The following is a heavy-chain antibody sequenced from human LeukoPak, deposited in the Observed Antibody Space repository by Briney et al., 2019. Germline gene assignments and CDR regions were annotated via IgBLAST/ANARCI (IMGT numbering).Heavy chain of an antibody. V-gene: IGHV3-66*01. CDR1: GFTVSSNY. CDR2: IYSGGST. J-gene: IGHJ4*02. D-gene: IGHD6-13*01. Sequence: GGSLRLSCAASGFTVSSNYMSWVRQAPGEGLEWVSVIYSGGSTYYADSVKGRFTISRDNSKNTLYLQMNSLRAEDTAVYYCARAERGIRSYFDYWGQGTLVTVSS. CDR3: ARAERGIRSYFDY.